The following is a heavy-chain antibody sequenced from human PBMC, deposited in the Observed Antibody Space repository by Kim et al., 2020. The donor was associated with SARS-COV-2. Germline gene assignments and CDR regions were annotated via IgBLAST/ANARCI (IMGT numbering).Heavy chain of an antibody. D-gene: IGHD6-19*01. J-gene: IGHJ4*02. CDR3: ARLGYSSGRANFDY. V-gene: IGHV3-30-3*01. CDR1: GFTFSSYA. Sequence: GGSLRLSCAASGFTFSSYAMHWVRQAPGKGLEWVAVISYDGSNKYYADSVKGRFTISRDNSKNTLYLQMNSLRAEDTAVYYCARLGYSSGRANFDYWGQGTLVTVSA. CDR2: ISYDGSNK.